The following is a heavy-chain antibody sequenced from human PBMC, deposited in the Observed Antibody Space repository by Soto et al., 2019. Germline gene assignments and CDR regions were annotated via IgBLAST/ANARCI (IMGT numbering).Heavy chain of an antibody. Sequence: QVQLVQSGAEVKKPGASVKVSCKASGYTLNTYGITWVRQAPGQGLEWRGWISANNDHTNYPPTLQGRVTMTTDTATSTDYMELRSLTTDDTAVHLCARGTYVDYWGQGTLVTVSS. CDR1: GYTLNTYG. J-gene: IGHJ4*02. CDR2: ISANNDHT. CDR3: ARGTYVDY. V-gene: IGHV1-18*01.